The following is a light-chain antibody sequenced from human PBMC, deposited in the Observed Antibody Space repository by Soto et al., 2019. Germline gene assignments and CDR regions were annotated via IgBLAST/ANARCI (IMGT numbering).Light chain of an antibody. CDR1: QSISRY. V-gene: IGKV1-39*01. CDR2: AAS. CDR3: QQSYSTPRT. Sequence: DIQMTQSPSSLSASVGDRVTITCRASQSISRYLNWYQQKPGQAPKILIYAASSLQSGDPSRFSDGGSGSAFSLTISSLQPEDIATYYCQQSYSTPRTFGGGTKVEIK. J-gene: IGKJ4*01.